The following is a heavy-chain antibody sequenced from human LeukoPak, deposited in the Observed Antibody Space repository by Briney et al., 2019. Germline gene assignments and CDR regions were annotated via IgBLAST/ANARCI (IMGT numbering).Heavy chain of an antibody. D-gene: IGHD3-10*01. CDR1: GGSFSGYY. CDR3: ARGGYYGSGNDFRFDP. V-gene: IGHV4-34*01. Sequence: PETLSLTCAVYGGSFSGYYWSWIRQPPGKGLEWIGEINHSGSTNYNPSLKSRVTISVDTSKNQFSLQLSSVTAADTAVYYCARGGYYGSGNDFRFDPWGQGTLVTVSS. CDR2: INHSGST. J-gene: IGHJ5*02.